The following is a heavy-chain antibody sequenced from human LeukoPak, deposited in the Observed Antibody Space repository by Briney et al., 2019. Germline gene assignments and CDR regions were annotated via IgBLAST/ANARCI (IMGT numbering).Heavy chain of an antibody. CDR1: GFIFSSFG. J-gene: IGHJ4*02. V-gene: IGHV3-33*01. D-gene: IGHD4-17*01. CDR2: IWYDGNNK. CDR3: AREVGNYYGDPVVY. Sequence: GGSLRLSCAASGFIFSSFGMHWVRQAPGKRLERVAAIWYDGNNKYYADSVKGRFTISRDNSRNTLYLQMNSLRAEDTAVYYCAREVGNYYGDPVVYWGQGTLVTVSS.